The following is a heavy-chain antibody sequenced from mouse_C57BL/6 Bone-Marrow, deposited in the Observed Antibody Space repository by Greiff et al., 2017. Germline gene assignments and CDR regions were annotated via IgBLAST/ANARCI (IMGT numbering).Heavy chain of an antibody. CDR1: GYTFTSYW. D-gene: IGHD2-12*01. Sequence: VQLQQPGAELVRPGSSVKLSCKASGYTFTSYWMHWVKQRPIQGLEWIGNIDPSDSETHYTQKFKDKATLTVDKSSSTAYMQLSSLTSEDSAVYYCARLVYDRHWYFDVWGTGTTVTVSS. J-gene: IGHJ1*03. V-gene: IGHV1-52*01. CDR2: IDPSDSET. CDR3: ARLVYDRHWYFDV.